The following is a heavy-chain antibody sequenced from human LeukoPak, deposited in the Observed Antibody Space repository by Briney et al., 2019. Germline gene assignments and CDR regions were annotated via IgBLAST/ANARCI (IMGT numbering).Heavy chain of an antibody. CDR2: ISYDGSNK. Sequence: GGSLRLSCAASGFTFSSYGMHWVRQAPGKGLEWVAVISYDGSNKYYADSVKGRFTISRDNSKNTLYLQMNSLRAEDTAVYYCARDMWYSSSWYGGYFDYWGQGTLVTVSS. V-gene: IGHV3-30*03. CDR1: GFTFSSYG. J-gene: IGHJ4*02. D-gene: IGHD6-13*01. CDR3: ARDMWYSSSWYGGYFDY.